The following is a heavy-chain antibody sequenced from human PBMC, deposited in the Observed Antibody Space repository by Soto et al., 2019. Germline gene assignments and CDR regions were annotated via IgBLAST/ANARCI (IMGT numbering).Heavy chain of an antibody. D-gene: IGHD3-3*01. V-gene: IGHV1-18*01. CDR3: ARDTSNYFDF. CDR2: ISTYNGNT. Sequence: ASVKVSCKTSGYTFNTYYISWMRPASGQGLEWIGWISTYNGNTNYVPKFQGRITMTTDTSTSTAYMELRSLRSDDTALYFCARDTSNYFDFWGQGTPVTVSS. J-gene: IGHJ4*02. CDR1: GYTFNTYY.